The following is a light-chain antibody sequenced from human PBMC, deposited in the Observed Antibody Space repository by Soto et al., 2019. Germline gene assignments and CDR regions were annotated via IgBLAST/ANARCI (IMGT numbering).Light chain of an antibody. CDR3: QQRSNWPIT. CDR2: DAS. J-gene: IGKJ5*01. V-gene: IGKV3-11*01. Sequence: EIVLTQSPATLSLSPGERATLCCRASRSVSSYLAWYQHKPGQAPRLLIYDASNRATGIPARFSGSGSGTDFTLTISSLEPEDFAVYYCQQRSNWPITFGQGTRLEIK. CDR1: RSVSSY.